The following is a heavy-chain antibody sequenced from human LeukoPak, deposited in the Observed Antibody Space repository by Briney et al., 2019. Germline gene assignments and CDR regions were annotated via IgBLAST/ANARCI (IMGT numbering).Heavy chain of an antibody. CDR2: IYYTGST. Sequence: SETLSLTCAVYGGSFSGYYWSWIRQPPGKGLEWIGYIYYTGSTNYNPSLKSRVTISVDTSKNQFSLKLSSVTAADTAVYYCGGGYSGSYRAVYFDYWGQGTLVTVSS. J-gene: IGHJ4*02. CDR1: GGSFSGYY. D-gene: IGHD1-26*01. V-gene: IGHV4-59*01. CDR3: GGGYSGSYRAVYFDY.